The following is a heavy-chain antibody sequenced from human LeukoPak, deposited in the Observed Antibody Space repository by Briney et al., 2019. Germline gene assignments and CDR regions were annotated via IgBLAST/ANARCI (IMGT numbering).Heavy chain of an antibody. V-gene: IGHV3-21*01. J-gene: IGHJ4*02. Sequence: EGSLRLSCAASGFTFSDYSMNWVRQAPGKGLEWVSSISASSNYIYYAESVKGRFTISRDNAKNSLYLQMSSLRAEDTAVYYCARDASTRCYLCEVDYWGQGTLVTVSS. D-gene: IGHD2-2*01. CDR2: ISASSNYI. CDR1: GFTFSDYS. CDR3: ARDASTRCYLCEVDY.